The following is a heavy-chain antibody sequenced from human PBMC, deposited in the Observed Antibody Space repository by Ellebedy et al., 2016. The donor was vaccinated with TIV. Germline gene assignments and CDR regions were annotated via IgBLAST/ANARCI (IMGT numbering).Heavy chain of an antibody. D-gene: IGHD6-19*01. CDR2: INAKRGVT. CDR1: GYTFIDYH. J-gene: IGHJ4*02. CDR3: ARNGVSGWSDFDY. V-gene: IGHV1-2*02. Sequence: AASVKVSCKTSGYTFIDYHIHWVRQAPGQGLEWMGWINAKRGVTIYVQKFHDRVTMNRDMSISTAFLEVTGLTSDDTAVYYCARNGVSGWSDFDYWGQGTLVTVSS.